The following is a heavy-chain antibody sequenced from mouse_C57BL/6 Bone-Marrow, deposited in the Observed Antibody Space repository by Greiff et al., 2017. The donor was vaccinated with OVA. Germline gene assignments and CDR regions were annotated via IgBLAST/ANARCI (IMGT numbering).Heavy chain of an antibody. CDR2: IDPSDSYT. J-gene: IGHJ2*01. Sequence: QVQLQQPGAELVKPGASVKLSCKASGYTFTSYWMQWVKQRPGQGLEWIGEIDPSDSYTNYNQKFKGKATLTVDTSSSTAYMQLSSLTSEDSAVYYCARPSTMVPFDYWGQGTTLIVSS. CDR3: ARPSTMVPFDY. D-gene: IGHD2-1*01. CDR1: GYTFTSYW. V-gene: IGHV1-50*01.